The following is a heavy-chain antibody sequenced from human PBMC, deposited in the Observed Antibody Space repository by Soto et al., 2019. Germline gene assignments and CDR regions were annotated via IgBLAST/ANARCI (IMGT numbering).Heavy chain of an antibody. D-gene: IGHD2-15*01. CDR3: ARDHLLDRSGGNHQDY. V-gene: IGHV3-30*04. CDR1: GFTFSSYA. CDR2: ISYDGSNK. J-gene: IGHJ4*02. Sequence: GGSLRLSCAASGFTFSSYAMHWVRQAPGKGLEWVAVISYDGSNKYYADSVKGRFTISRDNSKNTLYLQMNSLRAEDTAVYYCARDHLLDRSGGNHQDYWGQGTLVTVSS.